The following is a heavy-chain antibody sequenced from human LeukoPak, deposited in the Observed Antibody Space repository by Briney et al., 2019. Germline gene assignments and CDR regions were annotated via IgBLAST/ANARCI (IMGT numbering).Heavy chain of an antibody. CDR1: GFSFSTYI. CDR3: TRDRVVGATQGLGA. CDR2: ISSGNTYI. D-gene: IGHD1-26*01. Sequence: GGSLRLSCATSGFSFSTYIMNWVRQAPGKGLEWVSSISSGNTYIYYADSVKGRFTISRDNAKSSLYLQMSSLRVEDTAIYYCTRDRVVGATQGLGAWGQGTLVTVSS. V-gene: IGHV3-21*01. J-gene: IGHJ4*02.